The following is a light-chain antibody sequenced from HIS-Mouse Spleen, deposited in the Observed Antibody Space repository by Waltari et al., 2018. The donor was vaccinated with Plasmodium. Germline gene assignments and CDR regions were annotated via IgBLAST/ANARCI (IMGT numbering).Light chain of an antibody. V-gene: IGLV3-25*03. CDR1: ALPKQY. J-gene: IGLJ3*02. Sequence: SYELTQPPSVSVSPGQTARITCSGDALPKQYAYWYQQKPGQAPVLVIYNDSERPSGIPERFSGSSSGTTVTLTISGGQAEDEADYYCQSADSSGTPNWVFGGGTKLTVL. CDR3: QSADSSGTPNWV. CDR2: NDS.